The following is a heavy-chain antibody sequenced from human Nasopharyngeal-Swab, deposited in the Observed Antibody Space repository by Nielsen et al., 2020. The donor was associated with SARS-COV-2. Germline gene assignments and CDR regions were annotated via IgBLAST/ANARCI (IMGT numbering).Heavy chain of an antibody. CDR1: GFTFSSYS. CDR3: VGNNWNYGGVGY. V-gene: IGHV3-21*01. D-gene: IGHD1-7*01. CDR2: ISSSSSYI. Sequence: GGYLRLSCAASGFTFSSYSMNRVRQAPGKGLEWVSSISSSSSYIYYADSVKGRFTISRDNAKNSLYLQMNSLRAEDTAVYYCVGNNWNYGGVGYWGQGTLVTVSS. J-gene: IGHJ4*02.